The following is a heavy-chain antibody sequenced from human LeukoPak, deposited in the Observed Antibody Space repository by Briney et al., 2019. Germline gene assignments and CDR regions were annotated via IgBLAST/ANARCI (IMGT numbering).Heavy chain of an antibody. J-gene: IGHJ5*02. V-gene: IGHV1-18*01. D-gene: IGHD6-19*01. CDR3: ARDVSIAVAGGGWFDP. CDR2: ISAYNGNT. CDR1: GYTFTSYG. Sequence: ASVKVSCKASGYTFTSYGISWVRQAPGQGLEWMGWISAYNGNTNYAQKLQGRVTMTTDTSTSTAYMELRSLRSDDTAVYYCARDVSIAVAGGGWFDPWGQGTLVTVSS.